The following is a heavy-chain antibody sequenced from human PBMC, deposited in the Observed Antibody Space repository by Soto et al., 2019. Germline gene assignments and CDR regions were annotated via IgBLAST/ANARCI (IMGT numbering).Heavy chain of an antibody. CDR2: IYYSGST. Sequence: QVQLQESGPGLVKPSQTLSLTCTVSGGSISSGGYYWSWIRQHPEKGLEWIGYIYYSGSTYYNPSLMRRASRQVNTSKNQFSLKLSSVTAAETAGYYCARTRDYWGQGTQATVSS. CDR1: GGSISSGGYY. CDR3: ARTRDY. J-gene: IGHJ4*02. V-gene: IGHV4-31*03.